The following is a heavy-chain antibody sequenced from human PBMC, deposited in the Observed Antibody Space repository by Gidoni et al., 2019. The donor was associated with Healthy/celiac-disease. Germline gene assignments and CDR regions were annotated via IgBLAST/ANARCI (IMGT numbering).Heavy chain of an antibody. CDR2: ISSSGSTI. D-gene: IGHD6-19*01. CDR3: ARDQSSGWANYFDY. J-gene: IGHJ4*02. V-gene: IGHV3-48*03. CDR1: GFTFSSYE. Sequence: EVQLVESGGGLVQPGGSLRLSCAASGFTFSSYEMNWVRQAPGKGLEWVSYISSSGSTIYYADSVKGRFTISRDNAKNSLYLQMNSLRAEDTAVYYCARDQSSGWANYFDYWGQGTLVTVSS.